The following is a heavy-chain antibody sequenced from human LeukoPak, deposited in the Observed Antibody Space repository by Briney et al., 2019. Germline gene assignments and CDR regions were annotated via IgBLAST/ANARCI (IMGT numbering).Heavy chain of an antibody. CDR1: GFTFSSAW. J-gene: IGHJ4*02. CDR2: IKTKTDGGTT. CDR3: ANIFGGNSHRCDY. Sequence: PGGSLRLSCAASGFTFSSAWMSWVRQAPGQGLEWLGRIKTKTDGGTTDYAAPVKGRFTISRDDSKDTLYLQMNSLKSDDTAVYYCANIFGGNSHRCDYWGQGTLVTVSS. V-gene: IGHV3-15*01. D-gene: IGHD4-23*01.